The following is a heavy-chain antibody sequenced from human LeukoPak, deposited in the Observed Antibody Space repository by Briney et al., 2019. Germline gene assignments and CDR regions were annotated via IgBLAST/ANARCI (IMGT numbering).Heavy chain of an antibody. CDR1: GFTFSNYG. CDR3: ARDYGMDI. J-gene: IGHJ6*02. Sequence: GGSLRLSCAASGFTFSNYGMHWVRQAPGKGLEWVAAISFDGSNKYYADSVKGRFTISRDNSKNTLYLQMNSLRAEDTAIYYCARDYGMDIWGQGTTVTVSS. CDR2: ISFDGSNK. V-gene: IGHV3-30*03.